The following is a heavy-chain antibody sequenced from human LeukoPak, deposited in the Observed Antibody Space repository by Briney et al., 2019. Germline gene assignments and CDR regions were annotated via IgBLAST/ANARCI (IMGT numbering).Heavy chain of an antibody. J-gene: IGHJ4*02. V-gene: IGHV4-34*01. CDR3: ARGLDNYGSGSSD. D-gene: IGHD3-10*01. CDR2: IIHSGRT. Sequence: PSETLSRTCAVYGGSFSGYYWSWIRQPPGKGLEWIGEIIHSGRTNYNPSLKSRVTISADTSKNQFSLKLRLVTAADTAVYYCARGLDNYGSGSSDWGQGTLVTVSS. CDR1: GGSFSGYY.